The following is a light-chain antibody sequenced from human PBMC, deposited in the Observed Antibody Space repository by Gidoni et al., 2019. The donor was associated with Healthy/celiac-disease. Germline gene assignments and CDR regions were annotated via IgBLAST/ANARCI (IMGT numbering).Light chain of an antibody. CDR3: QQSYSTLPWT. J-gene: IGKJ1*01. Sequence: DTQMTQSPSSLSASVGDRVTITCRASQSISSYLNWYQQKPGKAPKLLIYAASSLQSGVPSRFSGSGSGKDFTLTISSLQPEDFATYYCQQSYSTLPWTFGKGTKVEIK. CDR1: QSISSY. CDR2: AAS. V-gene: IGKV1-39*01.